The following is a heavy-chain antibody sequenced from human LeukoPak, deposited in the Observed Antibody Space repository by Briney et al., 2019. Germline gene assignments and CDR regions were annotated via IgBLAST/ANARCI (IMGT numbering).Heavy chain of an antibody. CDR3: ARDLDGSGAFDI. Sequence: PGGSLRLSCAASGFTVSYNYMSWVRQAPGKGLEWVSVIYRGGNTYYADSVKGTFTISRDNSKNTLYLQMNSLRAEDAAVYYCARDLDGSGAFDIWGQGTMVTDSS. D-gene: IGHD3-10*01. V-gene: IGHV3-66*01. J-gene: IGHJ3*02. CDR2: IYRGGNT. CDR1: GFTVSYNY.